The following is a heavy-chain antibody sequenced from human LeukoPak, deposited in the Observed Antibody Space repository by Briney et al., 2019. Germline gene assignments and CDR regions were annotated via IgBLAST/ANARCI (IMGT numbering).Heavy chain of an antibody. J-gene: IGHJ4*02. D-gene: IGHD1-26*01. CDR2: FDPEDGET. V-gene: IGHV1-24*01. CDR1: GYTLTQLS. Sequence: ASVKVSCKVSGYTLTQLSVHWVRQAPGKGLEWMGGFDPEDGETIYAQKFQGRVTMTEDTSTDTAYMELNSLRSDDTALYYCATDSGTYFLFWGQGTLVTVSS. CDR3: ATDSGTYFLF.